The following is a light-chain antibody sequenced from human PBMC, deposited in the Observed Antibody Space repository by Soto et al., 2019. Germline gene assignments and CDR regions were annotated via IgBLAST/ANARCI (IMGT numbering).Light chain of an antibody. Sequence: EIVLTQSPATLSLSPGERATLSCRASQSVGSNLAWYQQTPGQAPRLLIYDVSNRATGIPVRFSGSGSGTDFTLTISSLEPEDFAVYYCQQRSNWPAYSFGQGTKLETK. CDR2: DVS. V-gene: IGKV3-11*01. J-gene: IGKJ2*03. CDR3: QQRSNWPAYS. CDR1: QSVGSN.